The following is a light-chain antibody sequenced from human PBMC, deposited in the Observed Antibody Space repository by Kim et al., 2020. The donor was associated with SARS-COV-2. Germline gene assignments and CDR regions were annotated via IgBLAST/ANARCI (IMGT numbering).Light chain of an antibody. V-gene: IGLV3-1*01. CDR2: QDT. J-gene: IGLJ2*01. Sequence: VSPGQTASITCSGDKLGENYASWYQQKPGQSPLLVIYQDTERPSGIPERFSGSNSGNTATLTIIGTQTMDEADYYCQAWDRSTVVFGGGTKLTVL. CDR1: KLGENY. CDR3: QAWDRSTVV.